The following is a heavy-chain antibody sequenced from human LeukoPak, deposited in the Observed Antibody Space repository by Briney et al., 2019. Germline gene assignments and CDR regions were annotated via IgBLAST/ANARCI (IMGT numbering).Heavy chain of an antibody. CDR3: ARDRGPASSGWVFDAFDI. D-gene: IGHD6-19*01. Sequence: ASVKVSCKASGYTFTGYYMHWVRQAPGQGLEWMGWINPNSGGTNYAQKFQGRVTMTRDTSISTAYMELSRLRSDDTAVYYWARDRGPASSGWVFDAFDILGQGTMVTVSS. CDR2: INPNSGGT. J-gene: IGHJ3*02. V-gene: IGHV1-2*02. CDR1: GYTFTGYY.